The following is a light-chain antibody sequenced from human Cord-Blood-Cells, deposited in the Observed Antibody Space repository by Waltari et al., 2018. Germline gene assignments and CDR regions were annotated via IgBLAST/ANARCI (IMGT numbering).Light chain of an antibody. V-gene: IGKV1-5*03. Sequence: EIKLTRSPSTRSESEGDRVTITRRASQSISSWLAWYQQKPGKAPKLLIYKASSLESGVPSRFSGSGSGTEFTLTISSLQPDDFATYYCQQYNSYSWTFGQGTKVEIK. CDR1: QSISSW. CDR3: QQYNSYSWT. CDR2: KAS. J-gene: IGKJ1*01.